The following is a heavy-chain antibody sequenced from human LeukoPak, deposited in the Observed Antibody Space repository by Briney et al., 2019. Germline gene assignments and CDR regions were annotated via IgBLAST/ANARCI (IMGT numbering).Heavy chain of an antibody. CDR3: ALLAVASDFDY. CDR1: GSPFSVYE. J-gene: IGHJ4*02. CDR2: IASSGTTR. Sequence: GGSLRLSCAVSGSPFSVYEMNWVRQAPGKGLEWVSNIASSGTTRYYADSVKGRFSISRDNAENSLYLQMNSLRVEDTGIYYCALLAVASDFDYWGQGALVTVSS. D-gene: IGHD6-19*01. V-gene: IGHV3-48*03.